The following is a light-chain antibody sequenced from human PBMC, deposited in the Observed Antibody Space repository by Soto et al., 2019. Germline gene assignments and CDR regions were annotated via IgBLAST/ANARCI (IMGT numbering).Light chain of an antibody. CDR2: GAS. CDR1: HSVSSSY. V-gene: IGKV3-20*01. J-gene: IGKJ3*01. CDR3: HQYAGSPLT. Sequence: EIVLTQSPGTLSLSPGERATLSCRASHSVSSSYLAWYQQKPGQAPRLLIYGASSRAAGIPDRFSGSGSGTDFTLTISRLEPEDFAVYYCHQYAGSPLTFGPGTKVDIK.